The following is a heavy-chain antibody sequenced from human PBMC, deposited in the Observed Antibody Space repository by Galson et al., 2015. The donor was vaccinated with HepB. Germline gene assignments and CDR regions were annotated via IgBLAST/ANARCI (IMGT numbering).Heavy chain of an antibody. V-gene: IGHV3-30-3*01. CDR1: GFTFSSYA. CDR2: ISYDGSNK. J-gene: IGHJ3*02. Sequence: SLRLSCAASGFTFSSYAMHWVRQAPGKGLEWVAVISYDGSNKYYADSVKGRFTISRDNSKNTLYLQMNSLRAEDTAVYYCARGGSSGYYFDAFDIWGQGTMVTVSS. D-gene: IGHD3-22*01. CDR3: ARGGSSGYYFDAFDI.